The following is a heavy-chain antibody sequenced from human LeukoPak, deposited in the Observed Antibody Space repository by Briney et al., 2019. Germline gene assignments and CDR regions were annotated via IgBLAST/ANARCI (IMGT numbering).Heavy chain of an antibody. V-gene: IGHV1-2*04. CDR2: INPNSGGT. Sequence: ASVKVSCKASGYTFTGYYMHWVRQAPGQGLEWMGWINPNSGGTNYAQKFQGWVTMIRDTSISTAYMELSRLRSDDTAVYYCARGPLITMIVVALDYWGQGTLVTVSS. J-gene: IGHJ4*02. CDR1: GYTFTGYY. CDR3: ARGPLITMIVVALDY. D-gene: IGHD3-22*01.